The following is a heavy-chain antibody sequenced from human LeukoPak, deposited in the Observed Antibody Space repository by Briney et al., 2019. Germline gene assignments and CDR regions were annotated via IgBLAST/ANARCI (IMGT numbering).Heavy chain of an antibody. J-gene: IGHJ2*01. CDR2: IYYSGST. Sequence: PSETLSLTCTVSGGSLSSYSWSWIREPPGEGLEWIGCIYYSGSTNYNPSLKSRVTISVDTSKNQFSLKLSSVSAADTAVYYCARSFVGDWYFDLWGRGALVTVSS. D-gene: IGHD1-26*01. V-gene: IGHV4-59*01. CDR3: ARSFVGDWYFDL. CDR1: GGSLSSYS.